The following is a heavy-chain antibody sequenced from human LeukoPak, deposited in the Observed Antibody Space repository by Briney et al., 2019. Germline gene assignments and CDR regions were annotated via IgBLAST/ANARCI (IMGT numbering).Heavy chain of an antibody. CDR3: ARGAAAGILGWFDP. CDR2: IYYSGST. V-gene: IGHV4-59*12. D-gene: IGHD6-13*01. J-gene: IGHJ5*02. Sequence: SETLSLTCTVSGGSISSYYWSWIRQPPGKGLEWIGYIYYSGSTNYNPSLKSRVTISVDTSKNQFSLKLSSVTAADTAVYYCARGAAAGILGWFDPWGQGTLVTVSS. CDR1: GGSISSYY.